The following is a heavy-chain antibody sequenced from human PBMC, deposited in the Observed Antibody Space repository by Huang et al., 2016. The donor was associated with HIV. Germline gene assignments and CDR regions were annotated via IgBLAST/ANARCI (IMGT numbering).Heavy chain of an antibody. J-gene: IGHJ4*02. CDR2: ISAYNGNT. Sequence: GYTFITYGISWVRQAPGQGLEWMGWISAYNGNTKYAQEVQGRVTMTKDTSTSTAYMELRSLRSDDTAVYYCARGVLDFDYWGQGTLVTVSS. V-gene: IGHV1-18*04. CDR3: ARGVLDFDY. CDR1: GYTFITYG.